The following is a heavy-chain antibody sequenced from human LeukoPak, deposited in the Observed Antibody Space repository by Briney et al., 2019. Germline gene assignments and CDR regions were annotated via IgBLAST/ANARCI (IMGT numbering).Heavy chain of an antibody. V-gene: IGHV3-73*01. J-gene: IGHJ4*02. Sequence: GGSLKLSCAASGFTFSGSALHWVRQASGKGLEWAGRIRSKTNSYATEYAASVKGRFSISRDDSKNTAYLQMNSLKTEDTAVYYCTNYEYWGQGTLVTVSS. CDR1: GFTFSGSA. CDR3: TNYEY. CDR2: IRSKTNSYAT.